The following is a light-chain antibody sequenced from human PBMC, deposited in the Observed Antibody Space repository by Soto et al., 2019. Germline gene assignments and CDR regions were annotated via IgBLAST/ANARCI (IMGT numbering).Light chain of an antibody. CDR3: QKYNSAPLT. Sequence: DIQMTQSPSSLSASVGDRVTITCRASQGITYYLAWYQQKPGKVPKLLIYAASTLQSGVPSRFSGGGSGADSTLTIRSLQPEDGATYYCQKYNSAPLTFGGGNKVEIK. J-gene: IGKJ4*01. V-gene: IGKV1-27*01. CDR2: AAS. CDR1: QGITYY.